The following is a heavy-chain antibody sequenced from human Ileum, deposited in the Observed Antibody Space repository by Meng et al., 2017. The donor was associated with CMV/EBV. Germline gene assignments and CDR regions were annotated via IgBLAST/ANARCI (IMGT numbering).Heavy chain of an antibody. CDR1: GYSFTSYW. V-gene: IGHV5-51*01. CDR3: ARALSGSPMAYYGMDV. J-gene: IGHJ6*02. D-gene: IGHD3-3*01. Sequence: KVSCKGSGYSFTSYWIGWVRQMPGKGLVSMGIIYPGDADTRYSPPLQGQVTISADESISTAYLQWSSLKASDTAMYFCARALSGSPMAYYGMDVWGQGTTVTVSS. CDR2: IYPGDADT.